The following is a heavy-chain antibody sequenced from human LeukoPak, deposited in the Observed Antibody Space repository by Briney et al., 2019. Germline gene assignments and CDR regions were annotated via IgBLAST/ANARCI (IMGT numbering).Heavy chain of an antibody. CDR2: TYYRSKWYN. CDR1: GDRVSTNTAA. J-gene: IGHJ6*02. V-gene: IGHV6-1*01. CDR3: AREKVVIAATHYYGMDV. Sequence: SQTLSLTCAISGDRVSTNTAAWSWIRQSPSRGLEWLGRTYYRSKWYNYYAESVKSRIIFNPDTSKNQFSLQLNSVTPEDTAVYYCAREKVVIAATHYYGMDVWGQGTTVTVSS. D-gene: IGHD2-15*01.